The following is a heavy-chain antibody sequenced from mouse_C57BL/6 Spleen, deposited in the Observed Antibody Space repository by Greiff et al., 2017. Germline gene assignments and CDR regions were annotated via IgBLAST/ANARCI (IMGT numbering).Heavy chain of an antibody. CDR3: AREYSPYAMGY. CDR1: GYTFTDYY. Sequence: VQLQQSGPELVKPGASVKISCKASGYTFTDYYMNWVKQSHGKSLEWIGDINPNNGGTSYNQKFKGKATLTVDKSSSTAYMELRSLTSEDSAVYYCAREYSPYAMGYWGQGASVTVSS. D-gene: IGHD2-10*02. J-gene: IGHJ4*01. V-gene: IGHV1-26*01. CDR2: INPNNGGT.